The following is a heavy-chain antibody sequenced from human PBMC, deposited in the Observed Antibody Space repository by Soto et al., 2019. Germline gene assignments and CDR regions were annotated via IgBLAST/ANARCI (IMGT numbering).Heavy chain of an antibody. D-gene: IGHD3-22*01. V-gene: IGHV4-59*01. Sequence: SETLSLTCTVSGGSMNTYYWSWIRQPPRKGLQWIGYVYSSGSTKYNPSLKSRVTMSVDTSKNQSSLRLSSVTAADTAVYYCARSREMYYYDNSVYYAHWGQGTRVTVSS. CDR2: VYSSGST. CDR1: GGSMNTYY. J-gene: IGHJ4*02. CDR3: ARSREMYYYDNSVYYAH.